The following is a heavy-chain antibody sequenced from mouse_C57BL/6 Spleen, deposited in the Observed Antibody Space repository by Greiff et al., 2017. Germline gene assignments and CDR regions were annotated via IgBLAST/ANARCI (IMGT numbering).Heavy chain of an antibody. CDR3: ARFTTRDAMDY. CDR2: INPNNGGT. J-gene: IGHJ4*01. V-gene: IGHV1-26*01. D-gene: IGHD1-1*01. Sequence: EVQLQQSGPELVKPGASVKISCKASGYTFTDYYMNWVKQSHGKSLEWIGDINPNNGGTSYNQKFKGKATLTVDKSSSTAYMELRSLTSEDSAVYYCARFTTRDAMDYWGQGTSVTVSS. CDR1: GYTFTDYY.